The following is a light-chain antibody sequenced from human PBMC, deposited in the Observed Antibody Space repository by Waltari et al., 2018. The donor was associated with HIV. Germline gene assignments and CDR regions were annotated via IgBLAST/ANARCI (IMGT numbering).Light chain of an antibody. CDR3: ATWDDGLNGPV. V-gene: IGLV1-47*01. CDR1: SPNIGSNY. CDR2: RND. J-gene: IGLJ3*02. Sequence: TPGQRVSISCSGSSPNIGSNYVYWYQQFPGTTPKLLISRNDQRPSGGADRFSGLKSGTSASLAISGLRTEDDASYYCATWDDGLNGPVFGGGTTLTVL.